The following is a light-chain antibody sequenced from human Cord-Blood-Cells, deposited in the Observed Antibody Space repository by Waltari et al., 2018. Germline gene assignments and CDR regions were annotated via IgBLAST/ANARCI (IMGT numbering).Light chain of an antibody. Sequence: QSALTQPASVSGSPGPSITIPCTGTSSDVGCYHYFSRYQQHPGKAPKLMIYDVSKRPSGVSNRFSGSKSGNTASLTISGLQAEDEADYYCSSYTSSSTYVVFGGGTKLTVL. CDR3: SSYTSSSTYVV. J-gene: IGLJ2*01. V-gene: IGLV2-14*01. CDR1: SSDVGCYHY. CDR2: DVS.